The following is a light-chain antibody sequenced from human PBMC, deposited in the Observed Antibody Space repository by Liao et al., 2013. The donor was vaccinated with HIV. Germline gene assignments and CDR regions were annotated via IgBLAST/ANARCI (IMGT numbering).Light chain of an antibody. J-gene: IGLJ3*02. CDR3: QVWDGSSDNRGV. CDR2: HDS. V-gene: IGLV3-21*01. CDR1: NIEDKS. Sequence: SYELTQPPSVSVAPGKTASITCGGNNIEDKSVHWYQQKPGQVPVLVIAHDSDRPSGIPERFSGSNPGSTATLTISRVEAGDEADYYCQVWDGSSDNRGVFGGGTKLTVL.